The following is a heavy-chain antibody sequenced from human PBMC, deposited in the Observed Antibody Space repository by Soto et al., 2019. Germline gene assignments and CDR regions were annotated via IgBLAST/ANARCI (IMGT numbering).Heavy chain of an antibody. V-gene: IGHV4-34*01. CDR1: GGSFSGYY. J-gene: IGHJ6*02. CDR3: ARGHDYYYYSGMQV. CDR2: INHSGST. Sequence: SETLSLTCAVYGGSFSGYYWSWIRQPPGKGLEWIGEINHSGSTNYNPSLKSRVTISVDTSKNQFSLKLSSVTAADTAVYYCARGHDYYYYSGMQVWGQGTTVTVS.